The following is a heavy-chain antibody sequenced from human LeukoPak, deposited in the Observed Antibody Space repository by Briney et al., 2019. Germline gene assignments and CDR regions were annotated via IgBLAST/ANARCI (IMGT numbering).Heavy chain of an antibody. CDR3: ARDSVWNGFDY. Sequence: PGGSLRLSCAASGLTVSSNYMSWVRQAPGKGLEWVSVIYSGGSTYYADSVKGRFTISRDNSKNTLYLQMNSLRAEDTAVYYCARDSVWNGFDYWGQGTLVTVSS. D-gene: IGHD1-1*01. J-gene: IGHJ4*02. CDR2: IYSGGST. CDR1: GLTVSSNY. V-gene: IGHV3-53*01.